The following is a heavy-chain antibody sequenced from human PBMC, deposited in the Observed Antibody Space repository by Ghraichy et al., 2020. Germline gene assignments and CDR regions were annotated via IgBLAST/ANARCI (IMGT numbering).Heavy chain of an antibody. Sequence: ASVKVSCKASGYSFSSHGISWVRQAPGQGLEWMGWISGHSGNTEYARRLQGRVTMTTDTSTKTVFMELRSLRSDDTAVYYCAREGSDGNDEDGYFDQWGQGTLVIVSS. V-gene: IGHV1-18*01. D-gene: IGHD1-1*01. J-gene: IGHJ4*02. CDR3: AREGSDGNDEDGYFDQ. CDR2: ISGHSGNT. CDR1: GYSFSSHG.